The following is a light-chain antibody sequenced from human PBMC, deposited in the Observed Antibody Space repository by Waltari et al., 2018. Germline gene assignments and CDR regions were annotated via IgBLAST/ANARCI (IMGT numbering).Light chain of an antibody. CDR3: FATDSSGNHRKV. J-gene: IGLJ2*01. CDR1: ALPKRY. V-gene: IGLV3-10*01. CDR2: DDT. Sequence: SHELTQPPSVSVSPGQTARITCSGDALPKRYAYWYQQKSGQAPVLVIYDDTKRPSGIPERFSGSSSGTMATLTINGAQVEDEADYYGFATDSSGNHRKVFGGGTKLTVL.